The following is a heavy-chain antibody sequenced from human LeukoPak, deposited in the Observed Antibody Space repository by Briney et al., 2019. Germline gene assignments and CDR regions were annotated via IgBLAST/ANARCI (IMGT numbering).Heavy chain of an antibody. CDR1: GFTFSSYG. Sequence: PGGSLRLSCAASGFTFSSYGMHWVRQAPGKGLEWVSAISGSGGSTYYADSVKGRVTISRDNSKNTLYLQLNSLRAGDTAVYYCAKDRGISRPFQYWGQGTLVTVSS. CDR3: AKDRGISRPFQY. V-gene: IGHV3-23*01. CDR2: ISGSGGST. D-gene: IGHD3-10*01. J-gene: IGHJ4*02.